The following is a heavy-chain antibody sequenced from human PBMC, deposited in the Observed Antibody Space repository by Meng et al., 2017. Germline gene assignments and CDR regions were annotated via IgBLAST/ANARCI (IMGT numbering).Heavy chain of an antibody. V-gene: IGHV1-69*06. CDR1: GGTFSNYA. CDR2: IIPIFGTA. D-gene: IGHD7-27*01. Sequence: VPPGPVGARGKKPWFSVKVSAKASGGTFSNYAISLVRQAPGQGLEWMGGIIPIFGTANYAQKFQGRVTITADKSTSTAYMELSSLRSEDTAVYYCASGPPGWFDPWGQGTLVTVSS. J-gene: IGHJ5*02. CDR3: ASGPPGWFDP.